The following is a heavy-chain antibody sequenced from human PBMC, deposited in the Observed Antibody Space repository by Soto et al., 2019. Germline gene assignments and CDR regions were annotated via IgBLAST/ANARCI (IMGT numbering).Heavy chain of an antibody. Sequence: SETLSLTCTVSGGSVSSGSYYWSWIRQPPGKGLEWIGYIYYSGSTNYNPSLKSRVTISVDTSKNQFSLKLSSVTAADTAVYYCARDTTVRGFSSHYYGMDVWGQGTTVTVSS. CDR2: IYYSGST. V-gene: IGHV4-61*01. J-gene: IGHJ6*02. CDR3: ARDTTVRGFSSHYYGMDV. D-gene: IGHD3-10*01. CDR1: GGSVSSGSYY.